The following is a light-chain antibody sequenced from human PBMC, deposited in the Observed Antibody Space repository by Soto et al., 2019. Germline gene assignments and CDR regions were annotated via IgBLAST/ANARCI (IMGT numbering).Light chain of an antibody. CDR1: SSDFGDYDY. CDR2: EVS. CDR3: QAYDYSLTASV. J-gene: IGLJ3*02. Sequence: QSVLTQPASVSGSPGQSITISCTGTSSDFGDYDYVSWYLQHPGKVPKLMIYEVSNRPSGVPERFSGSKSGTSASLAITGLQAEDEADYYCQAYDYSLTASVFGGGTKVTVL. V-gene: IGLV2-14*01.